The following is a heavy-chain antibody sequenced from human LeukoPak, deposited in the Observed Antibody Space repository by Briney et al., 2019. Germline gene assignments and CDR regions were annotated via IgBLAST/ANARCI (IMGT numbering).Heavy chain of an antibody. V-gene: IGHV1-18*01. J-gene: IGHJ6*03. CDR1: GYTFTDYG. CDR2: IGPKNGNT. D-gene: IGHD2-21*01. CDR3: ARLKDSPIIVVSSPYYCMDV. Sequence: ASVKVSCKASGYTFTDYGINWVRQAPGQGLEWMAWIGPKNGNTKYAPDFQGRLTVTADTSTNTAYMELRSLRSDDTAVYYCARLKDSPIIVVSSPYYCMDVWGKGTTVTVSS.